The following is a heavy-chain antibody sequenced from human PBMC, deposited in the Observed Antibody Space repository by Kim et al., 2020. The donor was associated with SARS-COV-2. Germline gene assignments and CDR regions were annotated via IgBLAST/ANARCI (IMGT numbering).Heavy chain of an antibody. D-gene: IGHD3-10*01. Sequence: TYKPSLKSRATISLDTSMNEFSLKLTSVTAADTAIYYCARDHRGDNSMDVWGQGTTVTVSS. CDR3: ARDHRGDNSMDV. V-gene: IGHV4-59*01. J-gene: IGHJ6*02.